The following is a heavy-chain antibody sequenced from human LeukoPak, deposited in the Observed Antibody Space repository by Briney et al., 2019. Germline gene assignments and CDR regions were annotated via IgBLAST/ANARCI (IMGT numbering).Heavy chain of an antibody. Sequence: GGSLRLSCAASGFTFSNYWMSWVRQAPGKGLEWVANIKQDGSKKNYVDTVKGRFTISRDNAKNSLYLQMDSLRAEDTAVYYCARHPSGPYYGMDVWGQGTTVTVSS. V-gene: IGHV3-7*01. CDR1: GFTFSNYW. CDR3: ARHPSGPYYGMDV. D-gene: IGHD3-3*01. J-gene: IGHJ6*02. CDR2: IKQDGSKK.